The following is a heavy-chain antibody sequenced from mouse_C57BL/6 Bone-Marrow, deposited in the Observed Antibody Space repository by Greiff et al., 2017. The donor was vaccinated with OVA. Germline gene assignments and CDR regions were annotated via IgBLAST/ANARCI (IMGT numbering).Heavy chain of an antibody. J-gene: IGHJ4*01. CDR2: IYPGDGDT. D-gene: IGHD2-2*01. V-gene: IGHV1-80*01. Sequence: VQLQQSGAELVKPGASVKISCKASGYAFSSYWMNWVKQRPGKGLEWIGQIYPGDGDTNYNGKFKGKATLTADKSSSTAYMQLSSLTSEDSAVYFGAREEEWLGYYAMDYWGQGTSVTVSS. CDR3: AREEEWLGYYAMDY. CDR1: GYAFSSYW.